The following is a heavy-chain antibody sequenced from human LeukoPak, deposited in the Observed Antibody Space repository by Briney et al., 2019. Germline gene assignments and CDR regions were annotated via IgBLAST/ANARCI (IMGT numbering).Heavy chain of an antibody. J-gene: IGHJ4*02. Sequence: AVKVSCKASGGTFSSYAISWVRQAPGQGLEWMGRIIPILGIANYAQKFQGRVTITADKSTSTAYMELSSLRSEDTAVYYCARQTDYDYSNYHFDYWGQGTLVTVSS. CDR3: ARQTDYDYSNYHFDY. D-gene: IGHD4-11*01. CDR1: GGTFSSYA. CDR2: IIPILGIA. V-gene: IGHV1-69*04.